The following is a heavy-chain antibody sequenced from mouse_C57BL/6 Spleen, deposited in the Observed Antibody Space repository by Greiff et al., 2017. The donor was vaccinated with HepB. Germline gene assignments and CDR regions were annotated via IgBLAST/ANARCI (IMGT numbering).Heavy chain of an antibody. V-gene: IGHV2-2*01. CDR3: ATMSNAYALDY. CDR1: GFAFTSYG. Sequence: QVQLQQSGPGLVQPSQTLSITCTVSGFAFTSYGVHWVRQSPGKGLEWLGVIWSGGSTDYNAAFISRLSISKENSKGQVFFKMNSLQAGDTAIYYWATMSNAYALDYGGQGTSVTVSS. J-gene: IGHJ4*01. CDR2: IWSGGST.